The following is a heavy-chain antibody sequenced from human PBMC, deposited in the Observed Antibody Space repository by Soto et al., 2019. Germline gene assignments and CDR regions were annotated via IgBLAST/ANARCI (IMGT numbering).Heavy chain of an antibody. D-gene: IGHD3-10*01. CDR2: VHYSDNN. Sequence: SEALSLTCTVSGASLSSSCYYWGWIRHPPGKGLEWIGSVHYSDNNYFSPSLLSRVTISLYASQNQVSLNLSSVTAADTAVYFCARSRGSRHLNAFDILGAVTMLPVS. CDR1: GASLSSSCYY. V-gene: IGHV4-39*01. J-gene: IGHJ3*02. CDR3: ARSRGSRHLNAFDI.